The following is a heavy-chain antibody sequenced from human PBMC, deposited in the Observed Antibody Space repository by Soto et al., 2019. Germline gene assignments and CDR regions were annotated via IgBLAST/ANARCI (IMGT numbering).Heavy chain of an antibody. V-gene: IGHV5-51*01. CDR2: INPGDSDT. CDR3: ARPDNNGWYDS. Sequence: EVQLVQSGAEVKKPGASLKISCKGSGYSFSSYWIAWVRQMPGNGLEWMAIINPGDSDTRYSPSFQGQVTISADKSISTAYLQWSSLKASDTAMYYCARPDNNGWYDSWGQGTLVTVSS. CDR1: GYSFSSYW. D-gene: IGHD2-8*01. J-gene: IGHJ5*01.